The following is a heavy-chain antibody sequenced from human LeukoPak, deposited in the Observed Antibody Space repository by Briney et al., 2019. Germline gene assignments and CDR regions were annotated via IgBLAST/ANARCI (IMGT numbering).Heavy chain of an antibody. D-gene: IGHD3-16*02. CDR1: GYSENFYG. CDR3: ARTIYDYVWGSYRPLDY. J-gene: IGHJ4*02. CDR2: ISAQHGQT. V-gene: IGHV1-18*01. Sequence: GASVKVSCKTSGYSENFYGITWVRQVAGQGLEWMGWISAQHGQTEYAPNSQDRVTMTTDTYTNTAYMELRSLRSDDTAVYYCARTIYDYVWGSYRPLDYWGQGTLVTVSS.